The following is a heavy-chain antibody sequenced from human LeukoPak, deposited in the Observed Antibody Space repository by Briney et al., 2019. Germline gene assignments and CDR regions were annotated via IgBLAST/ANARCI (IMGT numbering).Heavy chain of an antibody. J-gene: IGHJ3*02. CDR3: GRVGGRSKAAKGDAFDI. CDR2: ISSGSTYM. Sequence: GGSLRLSCAASGFTFSSYAMHWVRQAPGKGLEWVSSISSGSTYMYYADSVKGRFTISRDNAQNSMYLQMNSLRAEDTAVYYCGRVGGRSKAAKGDAFDIWGQGTMVTVSS. D-gene: IGHD6-6*01. V-gene: IGHV3-21*01. CDR1: GFTFSSYA.